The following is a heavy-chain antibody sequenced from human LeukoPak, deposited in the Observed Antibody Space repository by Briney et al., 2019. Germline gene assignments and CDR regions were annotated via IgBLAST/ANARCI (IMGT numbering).Heavy chain of an antibody. V-gene: IGHV4-34*01. CDR1: GGSFSGYY. J-gene: IGHJ4*02. CDR2: INHSGST. Sequence: PSETLSLTCAVYGGSFSGYYWSWIRQPPGKGLEWIGEINHSGSTNYNPSLKSRVTISVDTSKNQFSLKLSSVTAADTAVYYCARGLPYYFDHWGQGILVTVSS. CDR3: ARGLPYYFDH.